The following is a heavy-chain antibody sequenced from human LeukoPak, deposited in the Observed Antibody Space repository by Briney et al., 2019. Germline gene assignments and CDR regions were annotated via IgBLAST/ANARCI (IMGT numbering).Heavy chain of an antibody. J-gene: IGHJ4*02. CDR3: ARLRITIFGVVIGDYFDY. CDR1: GNSISSYY. Sequence: PSETLSLTCTVSGNSISSYYWSWIRQPAGKGLEWIGRIYTSGSTNYNPSLKSRVTMSVDTSKNQFSLNLSSVTAADTAVYYCARLRITIFGVVIGDYFDYWGQGTLVTVSS. D-gene: IGHD3-3*01. CDR2: IYTSGST. V-gene: IGHV4-4*07.